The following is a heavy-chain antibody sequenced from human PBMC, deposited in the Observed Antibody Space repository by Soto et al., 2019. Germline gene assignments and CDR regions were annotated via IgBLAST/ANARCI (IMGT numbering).Heavy chain of an antibody. D-gene: IGHD3-9*01. V-gene: IGHV1-18*01. J-gene: IGHJ2*01. CDR3: ARDMVLRYFDWLALRDGYFDL. CDR1: GYTFTSYG. CDR2: ISAYNGNT. Sequence: QVQLVQSGAEVKKPGASVKVSCKASGYTFTSYGISWVRQAPGQGLEWMGWISAYNGNTNYAQKLQGRVTMTTDTSTSTAYMELRSLRSDDTAVYYCARDMVLRYFDWLALRDGYFDLWGRGTLVTVSS.